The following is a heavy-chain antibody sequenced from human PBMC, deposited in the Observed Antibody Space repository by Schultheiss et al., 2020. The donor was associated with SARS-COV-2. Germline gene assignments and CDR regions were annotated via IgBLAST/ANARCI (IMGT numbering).Heavy chain of an antibody. D-gene: IGHD6-6*01. CDR3: ARSGKGDSSSPAGWD. J-gene: IGHJ4*02. Sequence: SQTLSLTCTVSGGSISSYYWSWIRQPPGKGLEWIGYIYYSGSTNYNPSLKSRVTMSVDTSKNQFSLKLSSVTAADTAVYYCARSGKGDSSSPAGWDWGQGTLVTVSS. V-gene: IGHV4-59*12. CDR2: IYYSGST. CDR1: GGSISSYY.